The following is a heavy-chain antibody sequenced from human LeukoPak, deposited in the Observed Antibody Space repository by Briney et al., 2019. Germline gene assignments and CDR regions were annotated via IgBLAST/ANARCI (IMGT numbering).Heavy chain of an antibody. V-gene: IGHV4-34*01. D-gene: IGHD2-2*01. CDR3: AGRGSGDIVVVPAAMDPPPDYYFDY. J-gene: IGHJ4*02. Sequence: SETLSLTCAVYGGSFSGYYWSGIRQPPGKGLEWIGEINHSGSTNYNPSLKSRVTISVDTSKNQFSLKLSSVTAADTAVYYCAGRGSGDIVVVPAAMDPPPDYYFDYWGQGTLVTVFS. CDR1: GGSFSGYY. CDR2: INHSGST.